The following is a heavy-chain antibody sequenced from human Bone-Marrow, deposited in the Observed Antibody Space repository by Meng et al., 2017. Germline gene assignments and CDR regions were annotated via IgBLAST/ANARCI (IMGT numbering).Heavy chain of an antibody. Sequence: SETLSLTCTVSGYSISSGYYWGWIRQPPGKGLEWIGSSYHSGSTYYNPSLKSRVTISVDTSKNQFSLKLSSVTAADTAVYYCARDGLGSSWYWGWFDPWGQGTLVTVSS. CDR2: SYHSGST. J-gene: IGHJ5*02. CDR3: ARDGLGSSWYWGWFDP. V-gene: IGHV4-38-2*02. CDR1: GYSISSGYY. D-gene: IGHD6-13*01.